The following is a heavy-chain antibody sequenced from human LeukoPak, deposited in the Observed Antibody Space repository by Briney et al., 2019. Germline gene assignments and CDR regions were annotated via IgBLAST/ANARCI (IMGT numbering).Heavy chain of an antibody. J-gene: IGHJ4*02. Sequence: ASVKVSCKASGYTFTSYGISWVRQAPGQGLEWMGWISAYNGNTNYAQKLQGRVTMTTDTSTSTACMELRSLRSDDTAVYYCARDGHKELLWFGESLFDYWGQGTLVTVSS. D-gene: IGHD3-10*01. CDR3: ARDGHKELLWFGESLFDY. CDR1: GYTFTSYG. V-gene: IGHV1-18*04. CDR2: ISAYNGNT.